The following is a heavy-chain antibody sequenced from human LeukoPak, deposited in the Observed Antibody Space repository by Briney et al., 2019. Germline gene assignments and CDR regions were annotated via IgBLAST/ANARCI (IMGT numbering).Heavy chain of an antibody. CDR3: ASESPKPD. V-gene: IGHV3-21*01. CDR1: GFTFSIYA. Sequence: GGSLRLSCAASGFTFSIYAMAWVRQAPGKGLEWVSSIASDSNYIYYADSVKGRFTISRDNAKNSLYLQMNSLRAEDTAVYYCASESPKPDWGQGTLVTVSS. CDR2: IASDSNYI. J-gene: IGHJ4*02.